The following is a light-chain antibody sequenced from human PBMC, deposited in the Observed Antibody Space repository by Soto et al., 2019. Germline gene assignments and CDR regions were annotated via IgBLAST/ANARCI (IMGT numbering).Light chain of an antibody. CDR1: SSNIGAGYK. V-gene: IGLV1-40*01. CDR3: QSYDSSLSGWV. Sequence: QSVLTQPPSVSGAPGQRVTISCTGSSSNIGAGYKLHWYQQLPGTAPKLPIYGNSNRPSGVPDRFSGSKSGTSASLAITGLQAEDEADYYCQSYDSSLSGWVFGGGTKVTVL. CDR2: GNS. J-gene: IGLJ3*02.